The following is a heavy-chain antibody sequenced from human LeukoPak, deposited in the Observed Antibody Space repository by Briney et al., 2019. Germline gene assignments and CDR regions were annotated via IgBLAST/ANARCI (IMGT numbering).Heavy chain of an antibody. CDR1: GFSFSTFS. CDR2: ISSSGSNK. D-gene: IGHD6-6*01. J-gene: IGHJ4*02. CDR3: AKDRRATKQLIGY. V-gene: IGHV3-21*04. Sequence: GGSLRLSCAASGFSFSTFSMHWVRQAPGKGLEWVASISSSGSNKYYVESLKGRFVISRDNANNSLYLQINSVRVEDTAVYYCAKDRRATKQLIGYWGQGTLVTVSS.